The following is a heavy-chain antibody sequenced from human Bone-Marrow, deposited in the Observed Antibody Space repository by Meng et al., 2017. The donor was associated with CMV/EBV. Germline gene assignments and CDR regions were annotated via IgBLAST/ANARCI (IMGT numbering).Heavy chain of an antibody. Sequence: GESLKISCAASGVTFSSYWMHWVRQAPGKGLVWVSRINSDGSSTSYADSVKGRFTISRDNAKSTQYLQMNSLRAEYTAVYYCARTYSGSYRFDYWGQGTLVTVSS. CDR3: ARTYSGSYRFDY. D-gene: IGHD1-26*01. V-gene: IGHV3-74*01. J-gene: IGHJ4*02. CDR2: INSDGSST. CDR1: GVTFSSYW.